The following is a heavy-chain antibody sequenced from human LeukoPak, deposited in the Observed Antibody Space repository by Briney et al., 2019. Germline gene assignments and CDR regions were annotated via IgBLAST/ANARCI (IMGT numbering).Heavy chain of an antibody. V-gene: IGHV3-33*01. CDR2: IWYDGSNK. J-gene: IGHJ4*02. Sequence: GRSLRLSCAASGFTFSSYGMHWVRQAPGKGLEWVAVIWYDGSNKYYADSVKGRFTISRDNSENTLYLQMNSLRAEDTAVYYCARGGAAYDYWGQGTLVTVSS. CDR1: GFTFSSYG. CDR3: ARGGAAYDY. D-gene: IGHD6-13*01.